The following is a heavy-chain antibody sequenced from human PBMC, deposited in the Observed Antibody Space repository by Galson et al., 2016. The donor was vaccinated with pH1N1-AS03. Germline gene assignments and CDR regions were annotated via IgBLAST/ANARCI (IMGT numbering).Heavy chain of an antibody. J-gene: IGHJ4*02. CDR2: ISGDGDVT. V-gene: IGHV3-23*01. D-gene: IGHD4-23*01. CDR1: GFTFGNFA. CDR3: ATDGTNGLLRWKY. Sequence: SLRLSCAASGFTFGNFAMSWVRQGPGEGLEWVSAISGDGDVTYYADSMKGRFIISRDNSKDTLYLQMSGLRAEDTAEYYCATDGTNGLLRWKYWGQGTLVTVSS.